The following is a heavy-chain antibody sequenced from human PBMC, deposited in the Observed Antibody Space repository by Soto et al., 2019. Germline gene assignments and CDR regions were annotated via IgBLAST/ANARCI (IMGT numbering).Heavy chain of an antibody. V-gene: IGHV5-51*01. D-gene: IGHD6-6*01. CDR1: GDSFTSYW. Sequence: PVESLKIPCKVSGDSFTSYWSGWMRQMPRKGLEWMGIIYPGDSDTRYSPSFQGQVTISADKSISTAYLQWSSLKASDTAMYYCARHSSSHPDVSHRYYYYYYMDIRGKGTTVTLSS. CDR2: IYPGDSDT. J-gene: IGHJ6*03. CDR3: ARHSSSHPDVSHRYYYYYYMDI.